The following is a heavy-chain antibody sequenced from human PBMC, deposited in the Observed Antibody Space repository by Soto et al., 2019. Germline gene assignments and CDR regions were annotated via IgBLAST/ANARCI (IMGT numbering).Heavy chain of an antibody. J-gene: IGHJ4*02. Sequence: ASVKVSCKASGYTFTSYDINWVRQATGQGLEWMGWMNPNSGNTGYAQKFQGRVTMTRNTSISTAYMELSSLRSEDTAVYYCAKDPDSSLVLRLLYYFDYWGQGTLVTVSS. CDR2: MNPNSGNT. V-gene: IGHV1-8*01. CDR1: GYTFTSYD. D-gene: IGHD5-12*01. CDR3: AKDPDSSLVLRLLYYFDY.